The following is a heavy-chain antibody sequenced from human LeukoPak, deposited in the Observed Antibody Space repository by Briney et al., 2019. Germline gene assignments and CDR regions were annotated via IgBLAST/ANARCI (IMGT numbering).Heavy chain of an antibody. D-gene: IGHD1-1*01. CDR2: IDPASGAT. J-gene: IGHJ4*02. CDR3: SRIPKLAPTGDFDY. V-gene: IGHV1-2*02. Sequence: GASVKVSCKTSGYTFTDFSIHWVRQAPGQGLEWMGYIDPASGATRYAQKLQGRVTITRDTSSTTAYMDLRSLRSDDTAVYYCSRIPKLAPTGDFDYWGQGTLVTVSS. CDR1: GYTFTDFS.